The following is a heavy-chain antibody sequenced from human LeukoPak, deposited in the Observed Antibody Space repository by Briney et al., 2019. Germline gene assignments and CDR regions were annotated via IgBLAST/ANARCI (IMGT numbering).Heavy chain of an antibody. CDR1: GYTFTSYD. V-gene: IGHV1-8*01. CDR2: MNPNSGNT. J-gene: IGHJ5*02. CDR3: ARGGSVVNNWFDP. Sequence: ASVKVSCKASGYTFTSYDINWVRQATGQGLEWMGWMNPNSGNTGYAQKFQGRVTMTRNASISTAYMELSSLRSEDAAVYYCARGGSVVNNWFDPWGQGTLVTVSS. D-gene: IGHD2-21*01.